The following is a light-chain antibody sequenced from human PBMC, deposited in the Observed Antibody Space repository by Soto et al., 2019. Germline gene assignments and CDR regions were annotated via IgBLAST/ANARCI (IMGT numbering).Light chain of an antibody. CDR2: DVS. CDR3: TSYTTSSTLVG. V-gene: IGLV2-14*01. Sequence: QSALTQPASVSGSAGQSITISCTGTSSDVGAYNYVSWYQQHPGKAPKLMIFDVSSRPSGVSYRFSGSKSGNTASLTISGLQTEDEAYYYCTSYTTSSTLVGFGGGTQLTVL. J-gene: IGLJ2*01. CDR1: SSDVGAYNY.